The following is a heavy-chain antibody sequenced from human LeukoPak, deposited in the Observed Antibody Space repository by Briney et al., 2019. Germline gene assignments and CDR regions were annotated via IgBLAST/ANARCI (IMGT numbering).Heavy chain of an antibody. CDR2: IYYSGST. CDR3: ARGHIQLWSLDY. V-gene: IGHV4-39*07. J-gene: IGHJ4*02. Sequence: PSETLSLTCTVSGGSISSSSYYWGWIRQPPGKGLEWIGSIYYSGSTYYNPSLKSRVTISVDTSKNQFSLKLSSVTAADTAVYYCARGHIQLWSLDYWGQGTLVTVSS. D-gene: IGHD5-18*01. CDR1: GGSISSSSYY.